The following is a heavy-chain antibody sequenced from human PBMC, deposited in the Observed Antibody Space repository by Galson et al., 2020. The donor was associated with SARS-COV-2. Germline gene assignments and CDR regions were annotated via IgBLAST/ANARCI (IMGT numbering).Heavy chain of an antibody. D-gene: IGHD4-17*01. CDR1: GFTVSSNY. CDR3: ARDYGELYFDY. V-gene: IGHV3-53*04. CDR2: IYSGGST. Sequence: GGSLRLSCAASGFTVSSNYMSWVRQAPGKGLEWVSVIYSGGSTYYVDSVKGRFTISRHNSKNTLYLQMNSLRAEDTAVYYCARDYGELYFDYWGQGTLVTVSS. J-gene: IGHJ4*02.